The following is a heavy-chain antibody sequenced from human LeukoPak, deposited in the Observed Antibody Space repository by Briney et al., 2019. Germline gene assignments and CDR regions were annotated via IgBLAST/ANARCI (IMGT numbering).Heavy chain of an antibody. CDR1: GGSFSGYY. V-gene: IGHV4-34*01. CDR3: ARGLIVVVPAAMQRKCCMDV. Sequence: TSETLSLTCAVYGGSFSGYYWSWIRQPPGKGLEWIGEINHSGSTNYNTSLTSRVTISADTSKNQFSLKLSSVTAADTAVYYCARGLIVVVPAAMQRKCCMDVWGNGTSPTVSS. CDR2: INHSGST. D-gene: IGHD2-2*01. J-gene: IGHJ6*03.